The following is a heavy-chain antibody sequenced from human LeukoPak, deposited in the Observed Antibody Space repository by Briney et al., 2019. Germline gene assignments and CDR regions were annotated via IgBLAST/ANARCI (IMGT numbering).Heavy chain of an antibody. Sequence: PGGSLRLSGETSGFIFSNYALSWFRQAPGKGLEWVSTIGETGSRTHYVDSVKGRFTISRDNSKNTLYLQMNSLRAEDTAIYYCAKESWRFDSWGQGTLVTVSS. CDR2: IGETGSRT. J-gene: IGHJ4*02. CDR3: AKESWRFDS. CDR1: GFIFSNYA. D-gene: IGHD3-10*01. V-gene: IGHV3-23*01.